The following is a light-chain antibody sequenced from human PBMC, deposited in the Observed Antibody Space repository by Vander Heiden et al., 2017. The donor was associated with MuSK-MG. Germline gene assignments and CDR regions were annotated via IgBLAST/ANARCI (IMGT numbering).Light chain of an antibody. J-gene: IGLJ2*01. CDR3: QVWDTTTDHPV. V-gene: IGLV3-21*02. CDR1: NSGGKS. CDR2: DDS. Sequence: SCVLTQPTSVSVDPGQAASITCGGNNSGGKSVHWYHQKPGQAPVRVVYDDSDRPAGIPERFSGSNSGNTATLTRSRFEAGDEADYDCQVWDTTTDHPVFGGWTKPTVL.